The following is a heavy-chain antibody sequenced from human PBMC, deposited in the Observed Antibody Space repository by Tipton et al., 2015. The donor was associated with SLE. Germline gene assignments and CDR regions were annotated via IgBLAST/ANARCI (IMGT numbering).Heavy chain of an antibody. J-gene: IGHJ4*02. CDR3: ARDRVVGAEGGGYYLDY. V-gene: IGHV3-53*05. Sequence: SLRLSCAASGFTFNDYFMSWVRQAPGKGLEWVSVTYRGGTTYYVDSVRGRFTISRDDSKNTLYLQMDSLTAEDTAVYYCARDRVVGAEGGGYYLDYWGQGTLVTVSS. CDR2: TYRGGTT. CDR1: GFTFNDYF. D-gene: IGHD1-26*01.